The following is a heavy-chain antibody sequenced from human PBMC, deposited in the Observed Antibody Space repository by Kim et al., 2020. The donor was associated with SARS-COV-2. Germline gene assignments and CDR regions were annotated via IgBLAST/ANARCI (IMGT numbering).Heavy chain of an antibody. CDR3: ARDSFYRATAGTGYLDY. CDR2: INPSDSST. CDR1: GYTFTTYY. J-gene: IGHJ4*02. D-gene: IGHD6-13*01. V-gene: IGHV1-46*01. Sequence: ASVKVSCKASGYTFTTYYMHWVRQAPGQGLEWMGIINPSDSSTSYAQKFQGRVTMTRDTSTSTVYMELSSLRSEDTAVYSCARDSFYRATAGTGYLDYWGQGTLVTVSS.